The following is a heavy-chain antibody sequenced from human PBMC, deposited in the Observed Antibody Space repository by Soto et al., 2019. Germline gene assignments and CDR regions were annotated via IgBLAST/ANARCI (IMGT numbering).Heavy chain of an antibody. Sequence: QVQLVQSGAEVKKPGASVKVSCKASGYTFTSYDINWLRQATGQGLEWMGWMNPNSGNTGYAQKFQGRVTMTRNTSISTAYMELSSLSYADTAGYYCARGLAAAGPAEDDWGQGTLVTVSS. J-gene: IGHJ4*02. CDR1: GYTFTSYD. CDR2: MNPNSGNT. V-gene: IGHV1-8*01. CDR3: ARGLAAAGPAEDD. D-gene: IGHD6-13*01.